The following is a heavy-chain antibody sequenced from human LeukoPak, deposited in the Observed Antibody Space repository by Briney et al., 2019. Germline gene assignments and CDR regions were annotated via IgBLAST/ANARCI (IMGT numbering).Heavy chain of an antibody. CDR1: GGTFSSYA. CDR3: AREEYCSGGSCYSDY. D-gene: IGHD2-15*01. V-gene: IGHV1-69*13. Sequence: GASVTVSCMASGGTFSSYAISWVRQAPGQGLEWMGGIIPIFGTANYAQKFQGRVTITADESTSTAYMELSSLRSEDTAVYYCAREEYCSGGSCYSDYWGQGTLVTVSS. CDR2: IIPIFGTA. J-gene: IGHJ4*02.